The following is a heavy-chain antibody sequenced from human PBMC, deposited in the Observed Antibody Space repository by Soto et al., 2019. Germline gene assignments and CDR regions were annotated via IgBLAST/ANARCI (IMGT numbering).Heavy chain of an antibody. CDR3: AREISAGFGEPWLDP. CDR1: GFSVSSNY. J-gene: IGHJ5*02. Sequence: PGGSLRLSCAASGFSVSSNYMAWVRQAPGKGLEWVSIIYSDGRTNYADSVKGRFTISRDNSKNTVYLQMTSLSADDTDVYYCAREISAGFGEPWLDPWGQGTLVTVSS. D-gene: IGHD3-10*01. CDR2: IYSDGRT. V-gene: IGHV3-53*01.